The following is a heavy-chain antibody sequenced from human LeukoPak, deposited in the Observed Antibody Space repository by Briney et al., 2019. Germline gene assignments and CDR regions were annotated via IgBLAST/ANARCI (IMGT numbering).Heavy chain of an antibody. J-gene: IGHJ4*02. V-gene: IGHV4-39*01. CDR2: IYYSGST. Sequence: PSETLSLTCTVSGGSISSSSYYWGWIRQPPGKGLEWIGSIYYSGSTYYNPSLKSRVTISVDTSKNQFSLKLSSVTAADTAVYYCAILGYCSGGSCYSGGLNDYWGQRTLVTVSS. D-gene: IGHD2-15*01. CDR1: GGSISSSSYY. CDR3: AILGYCSGGSCYSGGLNDY.